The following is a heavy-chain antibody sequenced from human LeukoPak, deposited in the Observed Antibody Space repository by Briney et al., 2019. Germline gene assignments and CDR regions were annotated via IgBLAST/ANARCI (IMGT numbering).Heavy chain of an antibody. CDR2: ISYDGSNK. J-gene: IGHJ4*02. Sequence: GGSLRLSCAASGFTFSSYGMHWVRQAPGKGLEWVAVISYDGSNKYYADSVKGRFTISRDNSKNTLYLQMNSLRAEDTAVYYCAFFSNCFDFWGQGTLVTVSS. D-gene: IGHD3-3*01. CDR3: AFFSNCFDF. CDR1: GFTFSSYG. V-gene: IGHV3-30*03.